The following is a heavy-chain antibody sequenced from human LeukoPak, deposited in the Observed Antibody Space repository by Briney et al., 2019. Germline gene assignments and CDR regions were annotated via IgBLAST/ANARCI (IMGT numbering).Heavy chain of an antibody. CDR1: GFTFSTYW. V-gene: IGHV3-74*01. Sequence: QPGGSLRLSCAASGFTFSTYWMHWVRQVPGEGLVWVSRINHDGDKTNYADFVKGRFTISRDNTKNILYLQMNSLRVEDSAVYYCVKLYGDVDYWGQGTLVTVPS. D-gene: IGHD4-17*01. J-gene: IGHJ4*02. CDR3: VKLYGDVDY. CDR2: INHDGDKT.